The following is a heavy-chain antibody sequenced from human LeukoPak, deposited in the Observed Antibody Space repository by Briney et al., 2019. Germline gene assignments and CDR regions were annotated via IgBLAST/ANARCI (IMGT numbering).Heavy chain of an antibody. D-gene: IGHD6-19*01. CDR3: AKHVIAVAGNNWFDP. Sequence: GGSLRLSCAASGFTFSSYGMHWVRQAPGKGLEWVAVISYDGSNKYYADSVKGRLTISRDNSKNTLYLQMNSLRAEDTAVYYCAKHVIAVAGNNWFDPWGQGTLVTVSS. J-gene: IGHJ5*02. V-gene: IGHV3-30*18. CDR2: ISYDGSNK. CDR1: GFTFSSYG.